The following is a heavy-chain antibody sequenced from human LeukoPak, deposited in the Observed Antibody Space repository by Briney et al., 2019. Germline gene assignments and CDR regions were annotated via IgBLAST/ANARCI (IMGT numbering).Heavy chain of an antibody. V-gene: IGHV1-69*05. CDR2: IIPIFGTA. D-gene: IGHD6-13*01. J-gene: IGHJ2*01. CDR1: GGTFSSYA. CDR3: AREAGWYFDL. Sequence: SVKVSCKASGGTFSSYAISWVRQAPGQGLEWMGGIIPIFGTANYAQKFQGRVTMTRNTSISTAYMELSSLRSEDTAVYYCAREAGWYFDLWGRGTLVTVSS.